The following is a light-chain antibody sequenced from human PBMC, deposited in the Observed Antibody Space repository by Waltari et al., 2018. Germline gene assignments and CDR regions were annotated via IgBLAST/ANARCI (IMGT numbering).Light chain of an antibody. Sequence: DIQMTQSPSSLSAFVGDTVTITFRASQNIGRYFNWYQQNPGKAPKLLIYATSSLASGVPSRFSGAGSGTDFTLTISSLQPEDFATYYCQQSIAFPYTFGQGTKLEIK. CDR3: QQSIAFPYT. V-gene: IGKV1-39*01. CDR2: ATS. CDR1: QNIGRY. J-gene: IGKJ2*01.